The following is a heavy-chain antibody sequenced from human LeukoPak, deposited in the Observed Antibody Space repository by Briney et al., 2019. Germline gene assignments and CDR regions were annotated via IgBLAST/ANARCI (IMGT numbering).Heavy chain of an antibody. V-gene: IGHV4-59*01. D-gene: IGHD3-16*01. CDR3: ARGRPQFWVDY. Sequence: SETLSLTCTVSGDSISSYYCSWIRQPPGKGLEWIGYIYYSGSTNYNPSLKSRVTISVDTSKNQFSLKLSSVTAADTAVYYCARGRPQFWVDYWGQGTLVTVSS. J-gene: IGHJ4*02. CDR2: IYYSGST. CDR1: GDSISSYY.